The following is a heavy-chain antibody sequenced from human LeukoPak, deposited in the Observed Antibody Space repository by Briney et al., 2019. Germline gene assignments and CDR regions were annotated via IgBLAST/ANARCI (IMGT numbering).Heavy chain of an antibody. CDR2: ISAYNGNT. D-gene: IGHD2-15*01. Sequence: ASVTVSCKASGYTFTSYGISWLRQAPGQGLEGMGWISAYNGNTNYAQKLQGRVTMTTDTSTSTAYMELRSLRSDDTAVYYCARKIGSYYYYYMDVWGKGTTVTISS. CDR3: ARKIGSYYYYYMDV. V-gene: IGHV1-18*01. CDR1: GYTFTSYG. J-gene: IGHJ6*03.